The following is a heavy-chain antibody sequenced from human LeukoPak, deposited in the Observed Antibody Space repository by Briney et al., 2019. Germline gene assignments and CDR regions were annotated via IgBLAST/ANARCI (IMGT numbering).Heavy chain of an antibody. D-gene: IGHD5-24*01. CDR3: ARGPPSYNSYYFDS. CDR2: SNAGNGNT. Sequence: GASVKVSCKASGYTFTSYAMHWVRQAPGQRLEWMGWSNAGNGNTKYSQEFQGRVTITRDTSASTAYMELSSLRSEDTAVYFCARGPPSYNSYYFDSWGQGTLVTVSS. V-gene: IGHV1-3*02. J-gene: IGHJ4*02. CDR1: GYTFTSYA.